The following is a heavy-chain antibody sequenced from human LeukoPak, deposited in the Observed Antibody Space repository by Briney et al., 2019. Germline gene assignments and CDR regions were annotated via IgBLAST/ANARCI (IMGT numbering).Heavy chain of an antibody. D-gene: IGHD5-24*01. V-gene: IGHV1-18*01. CDR1: GYTFTSYG. CDR2: ISAYNGNT. Sequence: RASVKVSCTASGYTFTSYGISWVRQAPGQGLEWMGWISAYNGNTNYAQKLQGRVTMTTDTSTSTAYMELRSLRSDDTAVYYCARDRKPGRRDGYNFWIPGNWGQGTLVTVSS. J-gene: IGHJ4*02. CDR3: ARDRKPGRRDGYNFWIPGN.